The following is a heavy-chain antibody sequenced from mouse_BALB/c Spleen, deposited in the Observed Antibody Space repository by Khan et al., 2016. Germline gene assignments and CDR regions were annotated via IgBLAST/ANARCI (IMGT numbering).Heavy chain of an antibody. CDR3: AISRYFDV. CDR2: INPNIGGT. CDR1: GYTFTDYT. J-gene: IGHJ1*01. Sequence: VRLQQSGPELVKPGASVRISCKTSGYTFTDYTIHWVKQSHGKSLEWIGNINPNIGGTNYDQKFRGKATLTVDKSSSTTFMELRSLTSEDSAVYYCAISRYFDVWGAGTTVTVSS. V-gene: IGHV1-18*01.